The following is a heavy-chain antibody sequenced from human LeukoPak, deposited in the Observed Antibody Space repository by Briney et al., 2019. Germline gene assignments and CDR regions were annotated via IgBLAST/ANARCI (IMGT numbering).Heavy chain of an antibody. CDR2: IYYSGST. D-gene: IGHD6-13*01. Sequence: PSETLSLTCTVSGGSISSYYWSWIRQPPGKGLEWIGYIYYSGSTNYNPSLTSRVTISVAPSKNQFYLKLSSVTAADTAVYYCARGLRRWFWAAAGNYYYMDVWDKGTTVTISS. CDR3: ARGLRRWFWAAAGNYYYMDV. CDR1: GGSISSYY. V-gene: IGHV4-59*01. J-gene: IGHJ6*03.